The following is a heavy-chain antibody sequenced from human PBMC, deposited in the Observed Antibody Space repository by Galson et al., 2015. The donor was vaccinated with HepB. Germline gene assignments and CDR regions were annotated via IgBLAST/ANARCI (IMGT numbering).Heavy chain of an antibody. Sequence: SVKVSCKASGYTFTGYYIHWVRQAPGQGLEWMGRIDPNSGATDYAQRFQGRVTMTRDTYMKTAYMEVSRLRSDDTAVYYCANWGDFQTLSTNYWGQGTLVTVSS. D-gene: IGHD7-27*01. V-gene: IGHV1-2*06. CDR2: IDPNSGAT. CDR3: ANWGDFQTLSTNY. CDR1: GYTFTGYY. J-gene: IGHJ4*02.